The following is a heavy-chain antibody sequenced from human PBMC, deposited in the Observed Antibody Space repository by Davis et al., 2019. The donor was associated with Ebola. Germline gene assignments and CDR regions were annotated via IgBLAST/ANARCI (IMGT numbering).Heavy chain of an antibody. Sequence: GGSLRLSCAASGLTFSSNWMHWVRQAPGKGLEWVSGISSSGTTTYYVDSVKGRFTISRDNSKNTLYLQMNSLRAEDTAAYYCASVGGGWGQGTLVTVSS. CDR3: ASVGGG. CDR2: ISSSGTTT. V-gene: IGHV3-23*01. D-gene: IGHD4-23*01. CDR1: GLTFSSNW. J-gene: IGHJ4*02.